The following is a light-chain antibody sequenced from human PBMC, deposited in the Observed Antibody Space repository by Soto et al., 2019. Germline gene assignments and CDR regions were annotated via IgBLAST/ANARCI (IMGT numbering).Light chain of an antibody. CDR3: QKYNSAAWT. CDR1: QSISSW. CDR2: KAS. J-gene: IGKJ1*01. V-gene: IGKV1-5*03. Sequence: DIQMTQSPSTLSASVGDRVTITCRASQSISSWLAWYQQKPGKAPKLLIYKASSLESGVPSRFSGSGSGTDFTLTISSLQPEDVATYYCQKYNSAAWTFGQGTKV.